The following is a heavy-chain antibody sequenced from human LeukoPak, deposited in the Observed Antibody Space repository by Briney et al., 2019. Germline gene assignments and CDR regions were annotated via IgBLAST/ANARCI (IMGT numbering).Heavy chain of an antibody. CDR1: GFTFSSYV. CDR2: ISASGGST. D-gene: IGHD3-3*01. Sequence: PGGSLRLSCAASGFTFSSYVMSWVRQAPGKGLEWVSIISASGGSTYYADSVKGRFTISRDNSKNTLYLQMDSLRPEDTAVYYCAKDRFSGSWGQGTLVTVSS. V-gene: IGHV3-23*01. J-gene: IGHJ5*02. CDR3: AKDRFSGS.